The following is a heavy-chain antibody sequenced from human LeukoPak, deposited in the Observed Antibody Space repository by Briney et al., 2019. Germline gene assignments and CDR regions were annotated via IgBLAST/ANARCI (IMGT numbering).Heavy chain of an antibody. Sequence: PSETLSLTCTVSGVSISSYSWTWIRQPAGKGLEWIGGVYSSGSTNYNPSLKSRVTMSVDTSKNQFSLKLSSVTAADTAVYYCARSIKQWLVRSYYYYGMDVWGQGTTVTVSS. D-gene: IGHD6-19*01. CDR3: ARSIKQWLVRSYYYYGMDV. J-gene: IGHJ6*02. V-gene: IGHV4-4*07. CDR1: GVSISSYS. CDR2: VYSSGST.